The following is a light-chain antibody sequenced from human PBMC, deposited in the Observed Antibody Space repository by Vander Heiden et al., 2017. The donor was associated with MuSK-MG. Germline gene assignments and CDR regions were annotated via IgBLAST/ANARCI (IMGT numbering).Light chain of an antibody. CDR1: QSVSSN. J-gene: IGKJ1*01. V-gene: IGKV3-15*01. Sequence: EIAMTQPPVTLSVSPGERATLSCRASQSVSSNLAWYQQRPGQAPRLLIYGASSRATGIPARFSGSGSGTEFTLTISSLQSEDFAVYFCQQDNNWPGTFGQGTKVEIK. CDR3: QQDNNWPGT. CDR2: GAS.